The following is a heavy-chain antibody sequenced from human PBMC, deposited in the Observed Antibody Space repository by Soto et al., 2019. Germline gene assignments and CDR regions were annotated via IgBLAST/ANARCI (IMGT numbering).Heavy chain of an antibody. V-gene: IGHV4-59*01. CDR1: GDSINNYY. J-gene: IGHJ4*02. Sequence: SETLSLTCTVSGDSINNYYWSWIRQPPGKRLEWIGYIYYTGSTTYNPSLESRVTMSVDTSKNQFSLKLSSVNAADTAVYYCAKYRRSEAEGFTLDFWGRGTLVTVSS. D-gene: IGHD2-2*01. CDR2: IYYTGST. CDR3: AKYRRSEAEGFTLDF.